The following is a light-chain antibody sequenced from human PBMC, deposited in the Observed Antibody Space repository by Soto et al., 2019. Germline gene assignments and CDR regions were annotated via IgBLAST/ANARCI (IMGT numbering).Light chain of an antibody. CDR1: QTVSSY. V-gene: IGKV3-11*01. CDR2: DAS. J-gene: IGKJ5*01. CDR3: QQRMNWPLT. Sequence: EIVLTQSPSTLSLSPGERDTLTCRASQTVSSYLLWYQQKPGQAPRLLIYDASNRATGIPARFSGSGSETDFTLTISSLEPEDFAVYFCQQRMNWPLTFGQGTRLEIK.